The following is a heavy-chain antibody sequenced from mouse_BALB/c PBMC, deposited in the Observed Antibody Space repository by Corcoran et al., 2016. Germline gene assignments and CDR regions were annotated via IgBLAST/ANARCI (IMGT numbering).Heavy chain of an antibody. CDR1: GYTFTNYG. CDR2: INTYTGEP. V-gene: IGHV9-3-1*01. Sequence: QIQLVQSGPELKKPGETVKISCKASGYTFTNYGRNWVKQAPGKGLKWMGWINTYTGEPTYADDFKGRFAFSLETSASTAYLQINSLKNEDTATYFCAREPYAMDYWGQGTSVTVSS. CDR3: AREPYAMDY. J-gene: IGHJ4*01.